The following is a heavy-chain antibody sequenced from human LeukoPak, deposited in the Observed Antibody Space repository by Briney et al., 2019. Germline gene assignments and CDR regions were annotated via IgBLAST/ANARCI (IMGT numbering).Heavy chain of an antibody. CDR2: ITWDGGST. Sequence: GGSLRLSCAASGFTFDDFTMHWVRQAPGKGLEWVSLITWDGGSTYYADSVKGRFTISRDNSKDSLYLQMNSLRTEDTALYYCTKEQPYSRNWFDPWGQGTLVTVSS. J-gene: IGHJ5*02. V-gene: IGHV3-43*01. CDR3: TKEQPYSRNWFDP. D-gene: IGHD3-16*01. CDR1: GFTFDDFT.